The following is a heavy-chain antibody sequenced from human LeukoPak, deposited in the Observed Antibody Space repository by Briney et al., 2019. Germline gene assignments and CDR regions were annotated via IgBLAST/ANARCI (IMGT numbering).Heavy chain of an antibody. J-gene: IGHJ5*02. CDR1: GFTFSSYG. V-gene: IGHV3-30*18. CDR2: ISYDGSNK. Sequence: GGSLRLSCAASGFTFSSYGMHWVRQAPGKGLEWVAVISYDGSNKYYADSVEGRFTISRDNSKNTLYLQMNSLRAEDTAVYYCAKDPVWRGGGDCCNWFDPWGQGTLVTVSS. D-gene: IGHD2-21*02. CDR3: AKDPVWRGGGDCCNWFDP.